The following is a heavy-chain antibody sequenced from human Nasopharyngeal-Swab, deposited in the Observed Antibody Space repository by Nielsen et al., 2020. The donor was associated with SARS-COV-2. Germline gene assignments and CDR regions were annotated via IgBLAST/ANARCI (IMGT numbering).Heavy chain of an antibody. J-gene: IGHJ4*02. CDR2: IYYSGST. CDR3: ARVFEAAAGLDY. V-gene: IGHV4-30-4*01. D-gene: IGHD6-13*01. Sequence: SETLSLTCTVSGGSISSGDYYWSWIRQPPGKGLEWIGYIYYSGSTYYNPSLKSRVTISVDTSKNQFSLKLSSVTAADTAVYYCARVFEAAAGLDYWGQRTLVTVSS. CDR1: GGSISSGDYY.